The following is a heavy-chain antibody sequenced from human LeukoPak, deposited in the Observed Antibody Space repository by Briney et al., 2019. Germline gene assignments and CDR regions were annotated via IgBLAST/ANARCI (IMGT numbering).Heavy chain of an antibody. J-gene: IGHJ5*02. CDR3: AKDLGYYDSSAYTVGCFDP. CDR1: GYTFTSYY. D-gene: IGHD3-22*01. Sequence: ASVKVSCKASGYTFTSYYMHWVRQAPGQGLEWMGIINPSGGSTSYAQKFQGRVTMTRDTSTSTVYMELSSLRSEDTAVYYCAKDLGYYDSSAYTVGCFDPWGQGTLVTVSS. CDR2: INPSGGST. V-gene: IGHV1-46*01.